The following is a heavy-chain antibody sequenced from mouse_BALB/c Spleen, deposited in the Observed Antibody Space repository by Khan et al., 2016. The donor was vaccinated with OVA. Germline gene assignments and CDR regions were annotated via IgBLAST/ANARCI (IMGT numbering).Heavy chain of an antibody. D-gene: IGHD4-1*01. CDR2: ISSGGDYT. CDR1: GFTFSSYS. J-gene: IGHJ3*01. CDR3: ASHLTGSFAY. V-gene: IGHV5-6*01. Sequence: EVQLVESGGDLVKPGGSLKLSCAASGFTFSSYSMSWVRQTPDKRLEWVATISSGGDYTYYPDSVKGRFTISRDNAKNTRYLQMSSLKSEDTAMCYCASHLTGSFAYWGQGTLVTVSA.